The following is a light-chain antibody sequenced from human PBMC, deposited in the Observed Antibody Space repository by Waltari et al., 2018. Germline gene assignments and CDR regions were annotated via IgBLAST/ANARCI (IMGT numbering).Light chain of an antibody. CDR3: SSRDSSGDHVV. CDR2: SVN. J-gene: IGLJ2*01. V-gene: IGLV3-19*01. Sequence: SSELTQDPAVSVALGQTVKITCEGDSLRSHYASWYQQKPGQAPISVMVSVNSRPAGVPDRFSGSRSGNTASLTITEAQAEDEGDYYCSSRDSSGDHVVFGGGTRLTVL. CDR1: SLRSHY.